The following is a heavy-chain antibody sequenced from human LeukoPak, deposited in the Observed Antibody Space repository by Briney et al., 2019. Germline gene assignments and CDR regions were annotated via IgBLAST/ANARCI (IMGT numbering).Heavy chain of an antibody. V-gene: IGHV1-18*01. J-gene: IGHJ4*02. CDR2: ISAYNGNT. CDR3: ARDRYPYSGSYDFPWGFDY. CDR1: GYTFTSYG. D-gene: IGHD1-26*01. Sequence: GASVKVSCKASGYTFTSYGISWVRQAPGQGLEWMGWISAYNGNTNYAQKLQGRVTMTTDTSTSTAYMELRSLRSEDTAVYYCARDRYPYSGSYDFPWGFDYWGQGTLVTVSS.